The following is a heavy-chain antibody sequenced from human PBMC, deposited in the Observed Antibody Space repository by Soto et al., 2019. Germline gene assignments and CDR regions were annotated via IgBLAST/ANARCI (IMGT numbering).Heavy chain of an antibody. D-gene: IGHD1-26*01. V-gene: IGHV3-74*01. J-gene: IGHJ3*02. Sequence: GGSLRLSCAASGFTFSSYWMHWVRQAPGKGLVWVSRINSDGSSTSYADSVKGRFTISRDNAKNTLYLQMNSLRAEDTAVYYCARVTSLVVVGATRWGPQGSGVYAFDIWGQGTMVTVSS. CDR2: INSDGSST. CDR1: GFTFSSYW. CDR3: ARVTSLVVVGATRWGPQGSGVYAFDI.